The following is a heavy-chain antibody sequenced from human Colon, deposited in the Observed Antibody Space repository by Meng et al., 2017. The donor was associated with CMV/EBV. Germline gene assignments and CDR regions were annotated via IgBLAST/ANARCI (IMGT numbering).Heavy chain of an antibody. D-gene: IGHD1-26*01. Sequence: HVRLVQLGADLKKARASVQVTCTASRSTFNGYLMYWVRQAPGQGLEWMGSINPNSGGTNYAQKFQGRVTMTRDTSINTAYMELSRLRSDDTAAYYCATVSGGDFDYWGQGTLVTVSS. CDR1: RSTFNGYL. CDR2: INPNSGGT. V-gene: IGHV1-2*02. CDR3: ATVSGGDFDY. J-gene: IGHJ4*02.